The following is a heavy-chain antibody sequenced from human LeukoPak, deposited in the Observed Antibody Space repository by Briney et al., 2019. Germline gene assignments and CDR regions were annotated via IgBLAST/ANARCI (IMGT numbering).Heavy chain of an antibody. CDR3: ARDGRTGSGYYYDY. D-gene: IGHD3-22*01. CDR2: IYNSGST. Sequence: SETLSLTCTVSGGSISSNYWSWIRQPPGKGLEWIGYIYNSGSTNYHPSLKSRVTISVDTSKNQFSLKLSSVTAADTAVYYCARDGRTGSGYYYDYWGQGTLVTVSS. V-gene: IGHV4-4*08. CDR1: GGSISSNY. J-gene: IGHJ4*02.